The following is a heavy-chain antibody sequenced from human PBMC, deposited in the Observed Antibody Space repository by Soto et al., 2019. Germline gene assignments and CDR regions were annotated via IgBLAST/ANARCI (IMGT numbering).Heavy chain of an antibody. CDR3: ATGANFYYDTSRY. CDR1: GFTFRIYA. V-gene: IGHV3-30-3*02. D-gene: IGHD3-22*01. J-gene: IGHJ4*02. CDR2: MSPNGNNQ. Sequence: HPGGPLRLSRAAPGFTFRIYALDWVRQAPGKGLEWVAVMSPNGNNQYYADSVKGRFTISRDTSKSTLYLQMTSLRPDDTAVYYCATGANFYYDTSRYWGQGTLVTVPQ.